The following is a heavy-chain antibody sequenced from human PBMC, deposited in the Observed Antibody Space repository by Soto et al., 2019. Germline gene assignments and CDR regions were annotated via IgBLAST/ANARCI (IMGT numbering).Heavy chain of an antibody. D-gene: IGHD2-2*01. CDR1: GASMNSYY. Sequence: QVQLQESGPGLVKPSETLSLTCTVSGASMNSYYWSWIRQPPGKGLEWIGFVYYTGSTNYDPSLKSRVTISIDTSKNQFSLRLSSVTAADTAVYYCARGYCAGTSCHDSFDIWGQGTVVTVSS. CDR2: VYYTGST. V-gene: IGHV4-59*01. J-gene: IGHJ3*02. CDR3: ARGYCAGTSCHDSFDI.